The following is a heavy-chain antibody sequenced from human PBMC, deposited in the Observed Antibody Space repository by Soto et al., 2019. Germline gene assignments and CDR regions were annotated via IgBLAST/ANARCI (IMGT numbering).Heavy chain of an antibody. D-gene: IGHD3-10*01. CDR2: IYWNDDK. CDR3: ARNAQLLWFGEESWFDP. CDR1: GFSLSTSGVG. Sequence: QITLKESGPTLVKPTQTLTLTCTFSGFSLSTSGVGVGWIRQPPGKALEWLALIYWNDDKRYSPSLKSRLTITKDTSKNHVVLTMTNMDPVDTATYYCARNAQLLWFGEESWFDPWGQGTLVAVSS. V-gene: IGHV2-5*01. J-gene: IGHJ5*02.